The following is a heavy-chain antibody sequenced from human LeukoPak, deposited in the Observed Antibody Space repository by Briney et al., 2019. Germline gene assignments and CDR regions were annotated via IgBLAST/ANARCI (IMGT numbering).Heavy chain of an antibody. CDR1: GGSISSGDYY. J-gene: IGHJ4*02. D-gene: IGHD2-21*02. V-gene: IGHV4-30-4*01. CDR2: IYYSGST. Sequence: SQTLSLTCTVSGGSISSGDYYWSWIRQPPGKGLEWLGYIYYSGSTYYNPSLKSRVTISVDTSKNQFSLKLSSVTAADTAVYYCARAKVVTATTNYFDYWGQGTLVTVSS. CDR3: ARAKVVTATTNYFDY.